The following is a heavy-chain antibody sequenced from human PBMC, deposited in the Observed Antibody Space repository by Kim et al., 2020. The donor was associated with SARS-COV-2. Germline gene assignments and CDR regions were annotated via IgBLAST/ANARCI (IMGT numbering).Heavy chain of an antibody. J-gene: IGHJ5*02. CDR3: ARGAWFGEFHWFDP. CDR1: GFTFSSYW. D-gene: IGHD3-10*01. Sequence: GGSLRLSCAASGFTFSSYWMSWVRQAPGKGLEWVANIKQDGSEKYYVDSVKGRFTISRDNAKNSLYLQMNSLRAEDTAVYYCARGAWFGEFHWFDPWGQGTLVTVSS. CDR2: IKQDGSEK. V-gene: IGHV3-7*04.